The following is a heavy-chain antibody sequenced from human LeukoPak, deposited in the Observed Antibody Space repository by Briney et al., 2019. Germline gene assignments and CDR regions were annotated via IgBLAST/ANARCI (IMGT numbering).Heavy chain of an antibody. CDR3: VKGRQWLLHY. V-gene: IGHV3-43*02. CDR1: GFIFDDYA. CDR2: IGGNGVDT. D-gene: IGHD6-19*01. J-gene: IGHJ4*02. Sequence: GGSLRLSCAASGFIFDDYAMHWVRQAPGKGLEWVSLIGGNGVDTYYADSVKGRFTIFRDNSKNSLYLQMNNLRTEDIAFYYCVKGRQWLLHYWGQGTLVIVSS.